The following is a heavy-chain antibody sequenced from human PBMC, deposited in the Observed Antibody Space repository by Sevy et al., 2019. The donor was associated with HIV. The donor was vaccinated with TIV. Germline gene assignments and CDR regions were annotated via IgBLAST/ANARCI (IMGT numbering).Heavy chain of an antibody. CDR3: AGYCSGGSCYQRI. D-gene: IGHD2-15*01. J-gene: IGHJ3*02. CDR1: GFTFSSYW. V-gene: IGHV3-74*01. CDR2: INSDGSST. Sequence: GGSLRLSCAASGFTFSSYWMHWVRQAPGKGLVWVSRINSDGSSTSYADSVKGRFTISRDNAKNTLYLQMNSLRAEDTAVYYCAGYCSGGSCYQRIWGQGTMVTVSS.